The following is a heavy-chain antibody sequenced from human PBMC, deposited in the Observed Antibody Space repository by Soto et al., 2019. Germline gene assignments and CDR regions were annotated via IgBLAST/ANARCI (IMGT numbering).Heavy chain of an antibody. CDR2: ISGSGGST. CDR3: AKEAVSGWYYFDY. D-gene: IGHD6-19*01. Sequence: EVQLLESGGGLLQPGGSLRLYCAASGFTFSSYAMSWVRQATGKGLEWVSTISGSGGSTYYADSLKGRFPIFRDNSKNTLFLQMSSQRAEDTAVYYCAKEAVSGWYYFDYWGPGTLVTVSS. V-gene: IGHV3-23*01. J-gene: IGHJ4*02. CDR1: GFTFSSYA.